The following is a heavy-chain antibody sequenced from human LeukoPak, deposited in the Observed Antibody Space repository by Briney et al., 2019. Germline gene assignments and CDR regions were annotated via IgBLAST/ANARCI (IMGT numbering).Heavy chain of an antibody. J-gene: IGHJ4*02. Sequence: SVKVSCKASGGTFSSYAISWVRQAPGQGLEWMGGIIPIFGTANYAQKFQGRVTITTDESTSTAYMELSSLRSEDTAVYYCARGLGYDFWSGYPLYYFDYWGQGTLVTVSS. CDR1: GGTFSSYA. D-gene: IGHD3-3*01. CDR2: IIPIFGTA. V-gene: IGHV1-69*05. CDR3: ARGLGYDFWSGYPLYYFDY.